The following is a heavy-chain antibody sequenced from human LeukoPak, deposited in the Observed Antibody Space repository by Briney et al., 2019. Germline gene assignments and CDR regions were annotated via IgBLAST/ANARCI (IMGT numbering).Heavy chain of an antibody. CDR3: VKERWGPFDY. CDR1: GFKFDDYA. V-gene: IGHV3-9*01. Sequence: GGSLRLSCAASGFKFDDYAMNWVRQAPGKGLEWVSGISWSSNSIRYADSVKGRFIISRDNAENSLFLQMNSLRPEDTALYYCVKERWGPFDYWGQGALVTVSS. D-gene: IGHD3-16*01. CDR2: ISWSSNSI. J-gene: IGHJ4*02.